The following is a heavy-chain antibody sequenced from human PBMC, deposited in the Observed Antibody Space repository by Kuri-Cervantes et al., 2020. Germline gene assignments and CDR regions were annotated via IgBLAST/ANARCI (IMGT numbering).Heavy chain of an antibody. V-gene: IGHV4-30-4*01. D-gene: IGHD3-16*01. Sequence: SETLSLTCTVSGGSISSGDYYWSWIRQPQGKGLEWIGYIYYSGSTYYNPSLKSRVTISVDTSKNQFSLKLSSVTAADTAVYYCARGPTPGITLIGHYYYYYGMDVWGQGTTVTVSS. CDR3: ARGPTPGITLIGHYYYYYGMDV. CDR2: IYYSGST. J-gene: IGHJ6*02. CDR1: GGSISSGDYY.